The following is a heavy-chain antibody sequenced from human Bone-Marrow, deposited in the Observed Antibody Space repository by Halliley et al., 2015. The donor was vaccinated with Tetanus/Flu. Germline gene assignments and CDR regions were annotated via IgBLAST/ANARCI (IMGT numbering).Heavy chain of an antibody. D-gene: IGHD3-10*01. CDR1: GGTLSSHV. Sequence: QVQLVQSGAEVKRPGSSVKVSCKASGGTLSSHVISWVRQAPGQGLEWMGRITPFLDTTKYGQKFQGRVTITADKSTSTAYMELSSLTSEDTAVYYRAGVDQFGDPFDFWGQGTLVTVSS. J-gene: IGHJ4*02. V-gene: IGHV1-69*06. CDR2: ITPFLDTT. CDR3: AGVDQFGDPFDF.